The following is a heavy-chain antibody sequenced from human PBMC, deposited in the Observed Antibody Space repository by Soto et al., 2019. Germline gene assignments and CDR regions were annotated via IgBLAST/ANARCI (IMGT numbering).Heavy chain of an antibody. Sequence: PGESLKISCKGSGYSFSTYWIAWVRQMPGKGLEWMGIIFPGDSDTRYSPSFQGQVTISADKSINTAYLQWSSLKASDTAMYYCARHVGVVPTNLDYWGQGTLVTVSS. D-gene: IGHD2-2*01. CDR1: GYSFSTYW. CDR2: IFPGDSDT. CDR3: ARHVGVVPTNLDY. V-gene: IGHV5-51*01. J-gene: IGHJ4*02.